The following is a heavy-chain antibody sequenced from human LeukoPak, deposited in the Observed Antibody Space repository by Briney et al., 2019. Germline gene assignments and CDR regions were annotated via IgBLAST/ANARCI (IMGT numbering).Heavy chain of an antibody. J-gene: IGHJ4*02. CDR2: ISGSGGTT. V-gene: IGHV3-23*01. Sequence: GSLRLSCAASGFTFNNYAMSWVRQAPGKGLEWVSAISGSGGTTYYADSVKGRFTTSRDNSKNTLYLQMNSLRAEDTAVYYCAKDLWPDKPNAKVDYWGQGTLVTVSS. CDR3: AKDLWPDKPNAKVDY. CDR1: GFTFNNYA. D-gene: IGHD3/OR15-3a*01.